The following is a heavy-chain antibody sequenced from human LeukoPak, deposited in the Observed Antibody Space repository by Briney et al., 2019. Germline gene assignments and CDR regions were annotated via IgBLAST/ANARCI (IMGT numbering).Heavy chain of an antibody. Sequence: GGSLRLSCAASGFTFSSYAMSWVRQAPGKGLEWVSAISGSGGSAYYADSVKGRFTISRDSSKNTLYLQMNSLRAEDTAVYYCAKADYGDFVRPFDYWGQGTLVTVSS. J-gene: IGHJ4*02. CDR2: ISGSGGSA. D-gene: IGHD4-17*01. CDR3: AKADYGDFVRPFDY. V-gene: IGHV3-23*01. CDR1: GFTFSSYA.